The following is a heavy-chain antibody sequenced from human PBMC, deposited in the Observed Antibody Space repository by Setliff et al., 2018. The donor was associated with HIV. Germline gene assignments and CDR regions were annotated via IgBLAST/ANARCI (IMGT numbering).Heavy chain of an antibody. Sequence: PGGSLRLSCAASGFTFSTDWMSWVRQAPGKGLEWLANINRDGSEKYYVDSVKGRFTISRDNAKNSLYLQMNSLRAEDTAVYFCARPTNIDTLYYGSQSFYMYYYGMDVWGQGTTVTVSS. V-gene: IGHV3-7*02. CDR2: INRDGSEK. CDR1: GFTFSTDW. J-gene: IGHJ6*02. D-gene: IGHD3-10*01. CDR3: ARPTNIDTLYYGSQSFYMYYYGMDV.